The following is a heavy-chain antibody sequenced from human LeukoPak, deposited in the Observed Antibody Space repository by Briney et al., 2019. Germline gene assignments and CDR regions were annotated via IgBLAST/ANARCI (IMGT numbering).Heavy chain of an antibody. CDR3: AREDSSGWYFWFDP. Sequence: SVKVSCKASGYTFTGYYMHWVRQAPGQGLEWMGWINPNSGGTNYAQKFQGRVTMTRDTSISTAYMELSRLRSDDTAVYYCAREDSSGWYFWFDPWGQGTLVTVSS. CDR2: INPNSGGT. V-gene: IGHV1-2*02. D-gene: IGHD6-19*01. J-gene: IGHJ5*02. CDR1: GYTFTGYY.